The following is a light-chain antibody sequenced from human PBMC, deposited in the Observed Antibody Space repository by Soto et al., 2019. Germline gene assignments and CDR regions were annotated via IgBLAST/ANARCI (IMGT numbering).Light chain of an antibody. CDR2: KAS. CDR1: QSISSW. CDR3: QQYNSYSGT. Sequence: DIQMTQSPSTLSASVGDRVTITCRASQSISSWLAWYQQKPGKAPNLLIYKASSLESGVPSGFSGSGSGTEFTLTISSLQPDDFATYYCQQYNSYSGTFGQGTKLEIK. J-gene: IGKJ2*01. V-gene: IGKV1-5*03.